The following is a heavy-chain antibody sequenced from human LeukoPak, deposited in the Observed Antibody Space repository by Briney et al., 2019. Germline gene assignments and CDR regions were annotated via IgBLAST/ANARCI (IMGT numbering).Heavy chain of an antibody. Sequence: HPGGSLRLSCAASGFTFSTYAMSWVRQAPGKGLEWVSGISGSGGSTHYADSVKGRFTISRDNSKNTLYLQMNSLRPEDTAVYYCAREISPYYDILTGGVDYWGQGTLVTVSS. CDR2: ISGSGGST. D-gene: IGHD3-9*01. CDR3: AREISPYYDILTGGVDY. J-gene: IGHJ4*02. CDR1: GFTFSTYA. V-gene: IGHV3-23*01.